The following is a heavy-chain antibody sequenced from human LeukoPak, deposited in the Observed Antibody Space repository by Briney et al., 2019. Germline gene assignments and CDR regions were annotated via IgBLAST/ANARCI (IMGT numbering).Heavy chain of an antibody. CDR2: ISYDGSNT. CDR3: AKGMRSGGATPSDF. J-gene: IGHJ4*02. D-gene: IGHD3-16*01. CDR1: GFLFSSYG. V-gene: IGHV3-30*18. Sequence: GGSLRLSCAASGFLFSSYGMHWVRQAPGKGLEWVAVISYDGSNTYYADTVKGRFTISRDNSKNTLYMQMNSLRAEDTAVYYCAKGMRSGGATPSDFWGQGTLVTVSS.